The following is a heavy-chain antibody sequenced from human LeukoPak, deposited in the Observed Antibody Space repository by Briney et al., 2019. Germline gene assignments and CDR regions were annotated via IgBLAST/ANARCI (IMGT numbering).Heavy chain of an antibody. CDR2: ISAYSIKT. Sequence: ASVKVSCKASGYTFDTYGITWVRQAPGQGLEWMGWISAYSIKTNYAQKFQGRVTITADESTSTAYMELSSLRYEDTAVYYCARVWCSGGSCYSSRGAFDIWGQGTMVTVSS. CDR1: GYTFDTYG. J-gene: IGHJ3*02. V-gene: IGHV1-18*01. D-gene: IGHD2-15*01. CDR3: ARVWCSGGSCYSSRGAFDI.